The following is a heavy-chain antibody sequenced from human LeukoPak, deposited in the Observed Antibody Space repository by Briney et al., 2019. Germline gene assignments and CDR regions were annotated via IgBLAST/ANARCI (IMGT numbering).Heavy chain of an antibody. CDR1: CGSISSYY. J-gene: IGHJ4*02. CDR3: AREGKLTGYFGGLGFNY. CDR2: IYYSGST. V-gene: IGHV4-59*01. Sequence: PSETLSLTCTVSCGSISSYYWSWIRQPPGKGLEWIGYIYYSGSTNYNPSLKSRVTISVDTSKNQFSLKLSSVTAADTAVYYCAREGKLTGYFGGLGFNYWGQGILVTVSS. D-gene: IGHD2-15*01.